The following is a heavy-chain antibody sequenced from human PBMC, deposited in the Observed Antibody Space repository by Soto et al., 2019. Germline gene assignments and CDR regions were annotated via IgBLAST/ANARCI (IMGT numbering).Heavy chain of an antibody. V-gene: IGHV3-7*04. CDR2: IKQDGSEK. J-gene: IGHJ4*02. CDR3: ARPVVVTAITYFDY. D-gene: IGHD2-21*02. Sequence: PSETLSLTCTVSGGSISSYYWSWIRQPPGKGLEWVANIKQDGSEKYYVDSVKGRFTISRDNAKNSLYLQMNSLRAEDTAVYYCARPVVVTAITYFDYWGQGTLVTSPQ. CDR1: GGSISSYY.